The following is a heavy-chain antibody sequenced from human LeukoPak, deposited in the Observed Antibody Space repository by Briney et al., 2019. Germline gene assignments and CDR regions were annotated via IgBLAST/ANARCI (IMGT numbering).Heavy chain of an antibody. Sequence: NPGGSLRLSCAASGFTFSSYSMNWVRQAPGKGLEWVSSISSSSYIYYADSVKGRFTISRDNAKNSLYLQMNSLRAEDTAVYYCARDGPGYSSSWTSIDYYYYYGMDVWGQGTTVTVSS. D-gene: IGHD6-13*01. CDR1: GFTFSSYS. CDR3: ARDGPGYSSSWTSIDYYYYYGMDV. CDR2: ISSSSYI. V-gene: IGHV3-21*01. J-gene: IGHJ6*02.